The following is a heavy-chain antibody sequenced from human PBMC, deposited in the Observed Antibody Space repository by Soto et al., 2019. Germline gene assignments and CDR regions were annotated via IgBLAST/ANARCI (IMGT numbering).Heavy chain of an antibody. J-gene: IGHJ6*02. D-gene: IGHD1-26*01. V-gene: IGHV3-30*18. CDR3: AKVFEVGATHYYYYYGMDV. CDR1: GFTFSSYG. CDR2: ISYDGSNK. Sequence: AGGSLRLSCAASGFTFSSYGMHWVRQAPGKRLEWVAVISYDGSNKYYADSVKGRFTISRDNSKNTLYLQMNSLRAEDTAVYYCAKVFEVGATHYYYYYGMDVWGQGTTVTVSS.